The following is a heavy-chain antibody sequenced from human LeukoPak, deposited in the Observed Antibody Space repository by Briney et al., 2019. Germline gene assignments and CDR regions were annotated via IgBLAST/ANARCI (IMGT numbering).Heavy chain of an antibody. CDR1: GFSFSNTG. J-gene: IGHJ4*02. CDR3: AKEYRGHYWSSDF. D-gene: IGHD5-12*01. Sequence: GGSLRLSCAASGFSFSNTGMHWVRQAPGKGLEWVAFIRYAGNNAYYADSVKGRFTISRDNSKDKLFLQMDILRPEDTSVYYCAKEYRGHYWSSDFWGQGTLVTVSS. CDR2: IRYAGNNA. V-gene: IGHV3-30*02.